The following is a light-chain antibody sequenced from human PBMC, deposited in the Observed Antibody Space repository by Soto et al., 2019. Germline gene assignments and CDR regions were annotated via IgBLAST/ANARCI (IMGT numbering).Light chain of an antibody. CDR3: QQYNDWPVT. Sequence: EIVMTQSPGTLSVSPGERATLSCRASQSVSVNLAWYQQKPGQAPRLLIYGVSTRATGIPARFSGSESGTEFTLTISRLQSEDFAVYYCQQYNDWPVTFGPGTKVDIK. CDR1: QSVSVN. J-gene: IGKJ3*01. V-gene: IGKV3-15*01. CDR2: GVS.